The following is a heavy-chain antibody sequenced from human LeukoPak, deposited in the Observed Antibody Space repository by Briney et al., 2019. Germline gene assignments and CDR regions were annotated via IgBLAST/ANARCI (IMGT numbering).Heavy chain of an antibody. CDR2: IYNSGST. V-gene: IGHV4-59*01. Sequence: SETLSLTCTVSGGSISSYYWSWIRQPPGKGLEYIGYIYNSGSTNYNPSLKSRVTISVDTSKNQFSLKLSSVTAADTAVYYCARSRSGYSYDHAAFEIWGQGTMVTVSS. CDR3: ARSRSGYSYDHAAFEI. J-gene: IGHJ3*02. CDR1: GGSISSYY. D-gene: IGHD5-18*01.